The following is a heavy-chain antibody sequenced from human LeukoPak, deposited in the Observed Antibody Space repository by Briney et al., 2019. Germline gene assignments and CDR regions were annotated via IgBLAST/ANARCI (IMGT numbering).Heavy chain of an antibody. D-gene: IGHD3-22*01. J-gene: IGHJ3*02. CDR3: ARATITMAVGVPADAFDI. V-gene: IGHV4-28*03. CDR1: GYSISSSNW. Sequence: SDTLSLTCAVSGYSISSSNWWGWIRQPPGKGLEWIGYIYYSGNTYYNPSLKSRVTISVDRSKNQFSLKQSSVTAADTAVYYCARATITMAVGVPADAFDIWGQGTMVTVSS. CDR2: IYYSGNT.